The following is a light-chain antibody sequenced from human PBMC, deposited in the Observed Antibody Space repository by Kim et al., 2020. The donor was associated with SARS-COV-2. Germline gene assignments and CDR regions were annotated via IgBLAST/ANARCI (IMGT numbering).Light chain of an antibody. J-gene: IGKJ4*01. CDR2: AAS. Sequence: SSGDRVTITCRASQSISSYLNWYQQKPGKAPKLLIYAASSLQSGVPSRFSGSGSGTDFTLTISSLQPEDFATYYCQQSYSTPGLTFGGGTKVDIK. CDR1: QSISSY. CDR3: QQSYSTPGLT. V-gene: IGKV1-39*01.